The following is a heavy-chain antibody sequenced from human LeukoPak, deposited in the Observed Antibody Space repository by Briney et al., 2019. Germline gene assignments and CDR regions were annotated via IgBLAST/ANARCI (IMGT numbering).Heavy chain of an antibody. CDR1: GGTFISYA. Sequence: SXKVSCKASGGTFISYAISWVRQAPGQGLEWMGGIIPIFGTANYAQKFQGRVTITADESTSTAYMELSSLRSEDTAVYYCARDRDTYYDFWSGFLSAFDIWGQGTMVTVSS. V-gene: IGHV1-69*13. CDR3: ARDRDTYYDFWSGFLSAFDI. CDR2: IIPIFGTA. D-gene: IGHD3-3*01. J-gene: IGHJ3*02.